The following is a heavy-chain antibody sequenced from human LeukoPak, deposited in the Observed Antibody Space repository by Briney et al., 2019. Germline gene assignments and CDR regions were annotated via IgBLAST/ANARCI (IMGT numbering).Heavy chain of an antibody. CDR1: GGSISSGDYY. CDR2: IYYSGST. D-gene: IGHD1-26*01. J-gene: IGHJ6*02. Sequence: PSETLSLTCTVSGGSISSGDYYWGWIRQPPGKGLEWIGYIYYSGSTYYNPSLKSRVTISVDTSKNQFSLKLSSVTAADTAVYYCARRELTYYYYGMDVWGQGTTVTVSS. V-gene: IGHV4-30-4*01. CDR3: ARRELTYYYYGMDV.